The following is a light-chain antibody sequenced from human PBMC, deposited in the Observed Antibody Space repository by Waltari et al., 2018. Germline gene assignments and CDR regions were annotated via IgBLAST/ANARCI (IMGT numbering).Light chain of an antibody. Sequence: QSALTQPPSVSGSPGQSVPISCTGTSSDVGSYNRVPWYQQPPGTAPKPMIYVVSNQPSGVPDLFSGSKSGNTASLTISGLQAEDEADYYRSSYTSSSAHVVFGGGTKLTVL. J-gene: IGLJ2*01. CDR1: SSDVGSYNR. CDR2: VVS. V-gene: IGLV2-18*02. CDR3: SSYTSSSAHVV.